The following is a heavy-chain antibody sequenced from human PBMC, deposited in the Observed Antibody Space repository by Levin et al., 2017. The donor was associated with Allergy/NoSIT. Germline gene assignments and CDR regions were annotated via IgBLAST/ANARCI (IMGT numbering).Heavy chain of an antibody. CDR1: GFTFSNYG. J-gene: IGHJ4*02. Sequence: GGSLRLSCAASGFTFSNYGMHWVRQAPGKGLEWVAVIWSDGSNQYYADSVRGQFTISRDNSKNTLYLQMNSLRVEDTAVYYCARGGGGRYFDHLSFDYWGQGTLVTVSS. V-gene: IGHV3-33*01. D-gene: IGHD3-9*01. CDR2: IWSDGSNQ. CDR3: ARGGGGRYFDHLSFDY.